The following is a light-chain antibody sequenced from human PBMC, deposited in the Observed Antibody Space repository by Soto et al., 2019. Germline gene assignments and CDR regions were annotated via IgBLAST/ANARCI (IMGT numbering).Light chain of an antibody. Sequence: DIQMTQSPSSVSASVGDRVTITCRASQGISSWLGWYQQKPGKAPKLLIYAASSLQRGVPSRFSGRGSGTDFTLTISSLHPEECATYYCQQAKSFPFTFGGGTKVEIK. J-gene: IGKJ4*01. CDR1: QGISSW. CDR3: QQAKSFPFT. CDR2: AAS. V-gene: IGKV1D-12*01.